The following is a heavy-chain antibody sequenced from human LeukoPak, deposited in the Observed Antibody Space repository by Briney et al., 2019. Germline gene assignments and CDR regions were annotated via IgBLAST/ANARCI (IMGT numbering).Heavy chain of an antibody. CDR1: GFTFSSYS. Sequence: SGGSLRLSCAASGFTFSSYSMNWVRQAPGKGLEWVSSISSSSSYIYYADSVKGRFTISRDNAKNSLYLQMNSLRPEDTAVYYCARDGRGNYYGSGSRGRYWGQGTLVTVSS. V-gene: IGHV3-21*01. D-gene: IGHD3-10*01. J-gene: IGHJ4*02. CDR3: ARDGRGNYYGSGSRGRY. CDR2: ISSSSSYI.